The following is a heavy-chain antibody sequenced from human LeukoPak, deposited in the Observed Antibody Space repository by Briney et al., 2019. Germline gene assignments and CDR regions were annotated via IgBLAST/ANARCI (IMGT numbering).Heavy chain of an antibody. J-gene: IGHJ4*02. D-gene: IGHD2-2*02. Sequence: GGSLRLSCATSGFTFSSYAMSWVRQAPGKGLEWVSAISGSAGSTYYADSVKGRFTISRDNSKNTLYLQMNSLRADDTAVYYCAKAGYCSSTSCYIEGFDYWGQGTLVTVSS. CDR1: GFTFSSYA. CDR2: ISGSAGST. CDR3: AKAGYCSSTSCYIEGFDY. V-gene: IGHV3-23*01.